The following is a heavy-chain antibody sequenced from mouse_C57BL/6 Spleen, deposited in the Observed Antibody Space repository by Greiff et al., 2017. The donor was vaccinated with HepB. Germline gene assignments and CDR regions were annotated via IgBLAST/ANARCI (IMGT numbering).Heavy chain of an antibody. J-gene: IGHJ2*01. CDR1: GFSFSDAW. CDR3: NPIITTGYFDD. D-gene: IGHD1-1*01. Sequence: EVKVEESGGGLVQPGGSMKLSCAASGFSFSDAWMDWVRQSPEKGLEWVAEIRNKVNNHATNYAESVKGRFTISSADYKRRVYLQMDSLRAEETGIYYYNPIITTGYFDDWGNSTTLTVST. V-gene: IGHV6-6*01. CDR2: IRNKVNNHAT.